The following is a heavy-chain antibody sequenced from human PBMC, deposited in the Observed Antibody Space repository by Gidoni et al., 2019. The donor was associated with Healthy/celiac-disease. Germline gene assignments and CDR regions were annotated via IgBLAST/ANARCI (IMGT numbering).Heavy chain of an antibody. CDR1: GGSISSYY. V-gene: IGHV4-59*01. CDR2: IYYSGST. D-gene: IGHD6-13*01. Sequence: QVQLQESGPGLVKPSETLALTCTVSGGSISSYYWSWIRQPPGKGLEWIGYIYYSGSTNYNPSLKSRVTISVDTSKNQFSLKLSSVTAADTAVYYCARASYSSSWYEDYWGQGTLVTVSS. J-gene: IGHJ4*02. CDR3: ARASYSSSWYEDY.